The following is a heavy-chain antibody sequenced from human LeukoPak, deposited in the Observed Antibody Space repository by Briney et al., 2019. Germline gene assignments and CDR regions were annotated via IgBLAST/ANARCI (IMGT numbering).Heavy chain of an antibody. D-gene: IGHD3-10*01. CDR3: VREIFGLDY. J-gene: IGHJ4*02. CDR2: IAWNSGNT. Sequence: GGSLRLSCAASGFTFDNYAMHWVRQAPGKGLEWVSGIAWNSGNTGFADSVKGRFTISRDNAKNSLYLQMNSLRAEDAAVYYCVREIFGLDYWGQGTLVTVSS. CDR1: GFTFDNYA. V-gene: IGHV3-9*01.